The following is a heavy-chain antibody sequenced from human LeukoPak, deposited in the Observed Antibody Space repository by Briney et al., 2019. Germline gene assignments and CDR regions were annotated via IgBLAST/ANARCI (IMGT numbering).Heavy chain of an antibody. Sequence: AASVKVSCKASGYTFTSYGISWVRQAPGQGLEWMGWISAYNGNTNYAQKFQGRVTMTRTTSINTAYMELSSLRSDDTAVYYCARESGLYGSGSRYWGQGTLVTVSS. CDR3: ARESGLYGSGSRY. V-gene: IGHV1-18*01. CDR2: ISAYNGNT. J-gene: IGHJ4*02. D-gene: IGHD3-10*01. CDR1: GYTFTSYG.